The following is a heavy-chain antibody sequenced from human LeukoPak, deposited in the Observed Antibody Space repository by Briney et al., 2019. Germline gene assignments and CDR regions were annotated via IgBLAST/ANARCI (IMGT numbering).Heavy chain of an antibody. CDR3: AKDQEATGFYYFDY. D-gene: IGHD5-12*01. CDR1: GFTFSSYE. Sequence: GGSLRLSCAASGFTFSSYEMNWVRQAPGKGLEWVSYISSSGSTIYYADSVKGRFTISRDNAKNSLYLQMNSLRAEDTAVYYCAKDQEATGFYYFDYWGQGTLVTVSS. J-gene: IGHJ4*02. V-gene: IGHV3-48*03. CDR2: ISSSGSTI.